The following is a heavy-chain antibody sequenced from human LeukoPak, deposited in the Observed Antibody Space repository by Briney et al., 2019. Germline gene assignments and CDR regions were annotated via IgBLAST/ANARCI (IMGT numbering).Heavy chain of an antibody. J-gene: IGHJ4*02. V-gene: IGHV4-59*12. CDR1: SDSISSSY. D-gene: IGHD1-26*01. CDR2: IHYTGST. CDR3: ARGRGVGAPRQDY. Sequence: PSETLSLTCTVSSDSISSSYWSWIRQPPGKGLEWIGYIHYTGSTNYNPSLKSRVTMSVDTSRNQFSLKLSSVTAADTAVYYCARGRGVGAPRQDYWGQGTLVTVSS.